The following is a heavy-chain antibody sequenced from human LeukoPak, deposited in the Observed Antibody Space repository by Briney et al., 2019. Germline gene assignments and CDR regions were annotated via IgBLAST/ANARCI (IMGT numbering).Heavy chain of an antibody. CDR2: ISWNSGSV. Sequence: GRSLRLSCAASGFTFDDYAMHWVRQTPEKGLEWVSGISWNSGSVVYADSVKGRFTISRDNAKNSLYLQMNSLRREDTALYYCARRATTRHLDYWDQRTLVTVSS. V-gene: IGHV3-9*01. J-gene: IGHJ4*02. D-gene: IGHD1-26*01. CDR3: ARRATTRHLDY. CDR1: GFTFDDYA.